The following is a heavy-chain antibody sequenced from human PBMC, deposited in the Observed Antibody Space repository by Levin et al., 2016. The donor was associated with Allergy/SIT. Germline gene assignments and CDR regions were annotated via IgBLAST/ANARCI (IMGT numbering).Heavy chain of an antibody. CDR3: AGAAGTWRGYYYYYGMDV. Sequence: SETLSLTCTVSGGSISSYYWSWIRQPPGKGLEWIGYIYYSGSTNYNPSLKSRVTISVDTSKNQFSLKLSSVTAADTAVYYCAGAAGTWRGYYYYYGMDVWGQGTTVTVSS. D-gene: IGHD6-13*01. CDR1: GGSISSYY. V-gene: IGHV4-59*08. CDR2: IYYSGST. J-gene: IGHJ6*02.